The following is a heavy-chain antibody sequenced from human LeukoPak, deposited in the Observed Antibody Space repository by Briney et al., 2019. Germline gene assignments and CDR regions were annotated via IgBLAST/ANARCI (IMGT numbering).Heavy chain of an antibody. CDR1: GFTFSNYW. D-gene: IGHD1-26*01. V-gene: IGHV3-74*01. CDR2: IKRDGSST. Sequence: GGSLRLSCAASGFTFSNYWMHWVRQAPGKGLVWVSRIKRDGSSTDYADSVKGRFTISRAKNSLYLQMNSLRAEDTALYHCARAVRYPNVNRGGMDVWGQGTTVTVSS. CDR3: ARAVRYPNVNRGGMDV. J-gene: IGHJ6*02.